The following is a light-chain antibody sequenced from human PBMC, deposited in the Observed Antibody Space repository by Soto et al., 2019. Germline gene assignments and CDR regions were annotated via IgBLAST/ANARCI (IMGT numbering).Light chain of an antibody. Sequence: EIVLTQYPATLSLSPGERATLSCRASQSVGSYLAWYQQKPGQAPRLLIYEASKRATGIPARFSGSGSGTDFTLTNSSLEPEDFAVYYCQQRSNWPRTFGQGTKVEIK. V-gene: IGKV3-11*01. J-gene: IGKJ1*01. CDR2: EAS. CDR3: QQRSNWPRT. CDR1: QSVGSY.